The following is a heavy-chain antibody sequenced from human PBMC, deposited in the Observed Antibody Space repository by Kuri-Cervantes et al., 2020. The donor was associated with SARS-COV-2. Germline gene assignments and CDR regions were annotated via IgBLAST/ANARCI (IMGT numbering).Heavy chain of an antibody. D-gene: IGHD3-9*01. CDR2: IYSGGST. J-gene: IGHJ6*02. V-gene: IGHV3-53*01. CDR3: ARSFEGWDV. CDR1: GFTVSSNY. Sequence: ETLSLTCAASGFTVSSNYMSWVRQAPGKGLEWVSVIYSGGSTYYADSVKGRFTISRDNSKNPLYLQMNSLRAEDTAVYYCARSFEGWDVWGQGTTVTVSS.